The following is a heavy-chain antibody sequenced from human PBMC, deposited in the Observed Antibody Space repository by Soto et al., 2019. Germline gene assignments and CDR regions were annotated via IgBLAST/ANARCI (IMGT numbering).Heavy chain of an antibody. CDR2: FDPEDGET. CDR1: GYTLTELS. CDR3: ATSITMVRGVVDAFDI. J-gene: IGHJ3*02. V-gene: IGHV1-24*01. D-gene: IGHD3-10*01. Sequence: ASVKVSFKVSGYTLTELSMHWVRQAPGKGLEWMGGFDPEDGETIYAQKFQGRVTMTEDTSTDTAYMELSSLRSEDTAVYYCATSITMVRGVVDAFDIWGQGTMVTVSS.